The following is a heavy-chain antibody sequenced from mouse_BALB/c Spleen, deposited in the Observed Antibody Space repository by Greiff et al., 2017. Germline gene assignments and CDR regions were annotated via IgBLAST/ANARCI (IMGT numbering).Heavy chain of an antibody. Sequence: QVQLKESGPELVKPGASVKISCKGSGYTFTDYAMHWVKQSHAKSLEWIGVISTYYGDASYNQKFKGKATMTVDKSSSTAYMELARLTSEDSAIYYCARGELGYDYAMDYWGQGTSVTVSS. CDR3: ARGELGYDYAMDY. J-gene: IGHJ4*01. V-gene: IGHV1-67*01. D-gene: IGHD2-4*01. CDR1: GYTFTDYA. CDR2: ISTYYGDA.